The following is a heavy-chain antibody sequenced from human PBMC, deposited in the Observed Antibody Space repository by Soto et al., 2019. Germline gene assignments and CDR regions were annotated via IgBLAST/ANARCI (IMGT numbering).Heavy chain of an antibody. D-gene: IGHD3-22*01. CDR2: INAGIGDT. CDR1: GYTFTSYA. Sequence: ASVKVSCKASGYTFTSYAMHWVRQAPGQGLEWMGWINAGIGDTEYSEKFQGRVTITRDTSASTAYMELSSLRSEDTAVYYCARDKHYNDSGGNPHRYFDLWGRGTLVTVSS. V-gene: IGHV1-3*01. CDR3: ARDKHYNDSGGNPHRYFDL. J-gene: IGHJ2*01.